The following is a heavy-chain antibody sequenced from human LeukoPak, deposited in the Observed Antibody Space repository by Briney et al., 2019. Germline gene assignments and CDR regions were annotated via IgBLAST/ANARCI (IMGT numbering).Heavy chain of an antibody. CDR2: IRYDGSNK. CDR1: GFTFSSYG. Sequence: GGSLRLSCAASGFTFSSYGMHWVRQAPGKGLEWVAFIRYDGSNKYYADSVKGRFTISRDNSKNTLYLQMNSLRAEDTAVYYCARIWPSVAAFDIWGQGTMVTVSS. J-gene: IGHJ3*02. CDR3: ARIWPSVAAFDI. V-gene: IGHV3-30*02. D-gene: IGHD2/OR15-2a*01.